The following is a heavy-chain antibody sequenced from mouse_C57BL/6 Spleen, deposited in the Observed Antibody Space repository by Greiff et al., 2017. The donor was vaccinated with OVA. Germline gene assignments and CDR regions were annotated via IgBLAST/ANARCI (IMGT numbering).Heavy chain of an antibody. CDR2: IHPNSGST. Sequence: QVQLQQPGAELVKPGASVKLSCKASGYTFTSYWMHWVKQRPGQGLEWIGMIHPNSGSTNYNEKFKSKATLTVDKSSSTAYMQLSSLTSEDSAVYYCARRGKTGRGDYFDYWGQGTTLTVSS. J-gene: IGHJ2*01. CDR3: ARRGKTGRGDYFDY. D-gene: IGHD4-1*01. CDR1: GYTFTSYW. V-gene: IGHV1-64*01.